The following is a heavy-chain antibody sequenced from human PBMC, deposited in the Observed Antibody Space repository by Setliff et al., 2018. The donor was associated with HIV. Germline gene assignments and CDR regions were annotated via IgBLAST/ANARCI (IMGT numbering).Heavy chain of an antibody. Sequence: HPGGSLRLSCAASGFTLSAHQMSWVRQAPGKGLGWVSAISGSGGSTYYADSVQGRFTISRDNSKNTLYLQMNSLRAEDTAVYYCAKKAIYVGYVDYWGQGTLVTVSS. D-gene: IGHD3-16*01. CDR1: GFTLSAHQ. CDR3: AKKAIYVGYVDY. V-gene: IGHV3-23*01. CDR2: ISGSGGST. J-gene: IGHJ4*02.